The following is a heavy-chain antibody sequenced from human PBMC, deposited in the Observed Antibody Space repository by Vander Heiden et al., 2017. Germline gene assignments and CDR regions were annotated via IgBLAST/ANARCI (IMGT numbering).Heavy chain of an antibody. V-gene: IGHV4-39*01. CDR1: GGSISSSSYY. Sequence: QLQLQESGPGLVKPSETLSLTCTVSGGSISSSSYYWGWIRQPPGKGLEWIGSIYYSGSTYYNPSLKRRGTISVDTSKNQFSLKLSSVNAEDKDVYYCASAYYDRLTGYYYGMDVWGQGNTVTVS. D-gene: IGHD3-9*01. CDR3: ASAYYDRLTGYYYGMDV. J-gene: IGHJ6*02. CDR2: IYYSGST.